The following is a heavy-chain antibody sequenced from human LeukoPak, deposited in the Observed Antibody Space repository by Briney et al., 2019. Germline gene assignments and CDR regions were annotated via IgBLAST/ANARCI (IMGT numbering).Heavy chain of an antibody. Sequence: ASVKVSCKASGYTFTSYYMHWVRQAPGQGLEWMGIINPSGGSTSYAQKFQGRVTMTRDMSTSTVYMELSSLRSEDTAVYYCASPGLWSSGWGGHAFDIWGQGTMVTVSS. CDR1: GYTFTSYY. J-gene: IGHJ3*02. V-gene: IGHV1-46*01. D-gene: IGHD6-19*01. CDR2: INPSGGST. CDR3: ASPGLWSSGWGGHAFDI.